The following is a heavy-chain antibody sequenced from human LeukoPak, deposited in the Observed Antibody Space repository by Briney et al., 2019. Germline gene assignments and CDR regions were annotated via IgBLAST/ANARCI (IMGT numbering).Heavy chain of an antibody. V-gene: IGHV3-23*01. Sequence: GGSLIISCAASGFTFSSYAMSWVRQAPGKGPEWVSAISDGGVTTYYADSVKGRFTISRDNSKNTVHLQMNSLRAEDTAVYYCVKEKTTVITPGIDYWGQGTLVSASS. CDR1: GFTFSSYA. J-gene: IGHJ4*02. CDR3: VKEKTTVITPGIDY. CDR2: ISDGGVTT. D-gene: IGHD4-23*01.